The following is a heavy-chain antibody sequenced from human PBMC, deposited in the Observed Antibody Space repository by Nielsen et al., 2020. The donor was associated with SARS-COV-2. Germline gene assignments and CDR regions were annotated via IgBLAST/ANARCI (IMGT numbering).Heavy chain of an antibody. V-gene: IGHV3-11*04. Sequence: GESLKISCAASGFTFSDYYMSWIRQAPGKGLEWVSYISSSGSTIYYADSVKGRFTISRDNAKNSLYLQMNSLRAEDTAVYYCARLAGYGDYFDYWGQGTLVTVSS. D-gene: IGHD4-17*01. CDR1: GFTFSDYY. CDR2: ISSSGSTI. CDR3: ARLAGYGDYFDY. J-gene: IGHJ4*02.